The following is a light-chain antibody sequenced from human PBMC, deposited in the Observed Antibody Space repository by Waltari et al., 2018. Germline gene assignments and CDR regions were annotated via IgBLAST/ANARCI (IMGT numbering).Light chain of an antibody. V-gene: IGLV2-8*01. CDR2: DVT. J-gene: IGLJ3*02. CDR3: CSFSGDNSFL. CDR1: SSDVGTDYY. Sequence: QSALTQPPSASGSPGQSVTISCTGTSSDVGTDYYVSWYQPHPGKGPNIMIYDVTKRPAGGPFLFSGSKTGNAASLTVSGLQAEDEADYFCCSFSGDNSFLFGGGTKLTVL.